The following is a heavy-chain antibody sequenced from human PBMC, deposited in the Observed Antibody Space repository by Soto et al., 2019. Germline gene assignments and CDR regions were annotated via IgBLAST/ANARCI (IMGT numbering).Heavy chain of an antibody. D-gene: IGHD2-2*01. CDR3: VRGSTWFDY. V-gene: IGHV3-48*01. CDR1: GFTFSTYS. CDR2: ISRALDTK. Sequence: GGSLRLSCAASGFTFSTYSMNWARQTPGRGLEWVSFISRALDTKYYADSVRGRFTISRDNAENSLYLQMNSLRAEDTAVYYCVRGSTWFDYWGRGTLVTVSS. J-gene: IGHJ5*01.